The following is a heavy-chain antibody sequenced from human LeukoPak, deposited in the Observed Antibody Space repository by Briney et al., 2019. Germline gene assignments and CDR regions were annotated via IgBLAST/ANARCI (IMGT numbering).Heavy chain of an antibody. D-gene: IGHD6-13*01. CDR1: GYTFTSYG. CDR3: ARGKIAAAGIDYYYMDV. Sequence: ASVKVSCKASGYTFTSYGISWVRQAPGHGLEWMGWISAYNGNTNYAQKLQGRVTMTTDTSTSTAYMELRSLRSDDTAVYYCARGKIAAAGIDYYYMDVWGKGTTVTVSS. V-gene: IGHV1-18*01. J-gene: IGHJ6*03. CDR2: ISAYNGNT.